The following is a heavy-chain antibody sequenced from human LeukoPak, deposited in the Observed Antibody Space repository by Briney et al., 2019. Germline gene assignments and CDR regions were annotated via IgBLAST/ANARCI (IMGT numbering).Heavy chain of an antibody. Sequence: GGSLRLSCVGSGFILRSYAMSWVRQAPGKGLQWVSSLGISGDYAWYAGSVKGRFTISRDSSKNTLYLQMNSLGAEDTAVYYCAKESFAAAAGTMGYWGQGTLVTVSS. CDR2: LGISGDYA. D-gene: IGHD6-13*01. CDR1: GFILRSYA. CDR3: AKESFAAAAGTMGY. V-gene: IGHV3-23*01. J-gene: IGHJ4*02.